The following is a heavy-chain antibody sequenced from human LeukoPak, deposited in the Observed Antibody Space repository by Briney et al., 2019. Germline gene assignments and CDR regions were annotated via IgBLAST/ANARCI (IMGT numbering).Heavy chain of an antibody. V-gene: IGHV1-69*13. D-gene: IGHD3-16*02. J-gene: IGHJ6*04. Sequence: SVKVSCKASGYTFTSYGISWVRQAPGQGLEWMGGIIPIFGTANYAQKFQGRVTITADESTSTAYMELSSLRSEDTAVYYCASMLYYDYVWGSYRDYYYGMDVWGKGTTVTVSS. CDR3: ASMLYYDYVWGSYRDYYYGMDV. CDR2: IIPIFGTA. CDR1: GYTFTSYG.